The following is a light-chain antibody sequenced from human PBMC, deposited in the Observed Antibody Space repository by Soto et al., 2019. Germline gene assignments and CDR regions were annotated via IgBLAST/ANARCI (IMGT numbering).Light chain of an antibody. V-gene: IGLV2-14*01. CDR1: SSDVGGYNY. CDR3: SSYTSSITLE. Sequence: QLVLTQPASVSGSPGQSITISCTGTSSDVGGYNYVSWYQHHPGKAPKLMIYEVSNRPSGVSNRFSGSKSGNTASLTISGLQAEDEADYYCSSYTSSITLEFGGGTKLTVL. CDR2: EVS. J-gene: IGLJ2*01.